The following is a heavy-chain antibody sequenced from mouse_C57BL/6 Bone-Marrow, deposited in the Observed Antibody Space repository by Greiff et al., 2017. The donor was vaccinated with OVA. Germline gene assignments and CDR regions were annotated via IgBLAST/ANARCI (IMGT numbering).Heavy chain of an antibody. CDR1: GYTFTSYT. CDR3: TRGYYFDN. CDR2: IDTTNDYT. Sequence: VQLQQSGAELARPGASVKMSCKASGYTFTSYTIHWVKQRPGQGLEWIGYIDTTNDYTNYNQKFKGKATLTADKSSSTAYMQLSSLTSEDSAVYYSTRGYYFDNWGQGTTLTVSS. J-gene: IGHJ2*01. V-gene: IGHV1-4*01.